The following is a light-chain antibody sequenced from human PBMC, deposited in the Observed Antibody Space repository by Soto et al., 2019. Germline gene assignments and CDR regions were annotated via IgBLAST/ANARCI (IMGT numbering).Light chain of an antibody. CDR2: DAS. J-gene: IGKJ1*01. CDR3: QQYKA. Sequence: DIQMTQSPSSLSASVGDRVTITCQASQDINNYLNWYQQKPGKAPKLLISDASNLETGVPSRFSGSGSGTEFRLTISSLQPDDFATYYCQQYKAFGQGTKVDIK. CDR1: QDINNY. V-gene: IGKV1-33*01.